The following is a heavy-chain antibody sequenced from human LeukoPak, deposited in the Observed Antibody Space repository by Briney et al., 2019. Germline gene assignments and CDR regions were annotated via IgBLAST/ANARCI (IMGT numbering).Heavy chain of an antibody. CDR1: GFTFGDYA. D-gene: IGHD3-10*01. V-gene: IGHV3-11*05. CDR2: ISSSSSYT. J-gene: IGHJ4*02. Sequence: GGSLRLSCTASGFTFGDYAMSWVRQAPGKGLEWVSYISSSSSYTNYADSVKGRFTISRDNAKNSLYLQMNSLRAEDTAVYYCAREVYYGSGSYYNDYWGQGTLVTVSS. CDR3: AREVYYGSGSYYNDY.